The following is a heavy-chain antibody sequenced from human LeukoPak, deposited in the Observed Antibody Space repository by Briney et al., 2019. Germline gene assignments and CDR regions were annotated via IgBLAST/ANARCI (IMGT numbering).Heavy chain of an antibody. Sequence: ASVKVSCKASGYTFISYGISWVRQAPGQGLEWMGWISAHNGDTNYAQKFQGRVTMTTDTSTSTIYMELRSLRSDDTAVYYCARELREDTAPELETDAFDIWGQGTMVTVSS. CDR2: ISAHNGDT. CDR3: ARELREDTAPELETDAFDI. D-gene: IGHD5-18*01. CDR1: GYTFISYG. V-gene: IGHV1-18*01. J-gene: IGHJ3*02.